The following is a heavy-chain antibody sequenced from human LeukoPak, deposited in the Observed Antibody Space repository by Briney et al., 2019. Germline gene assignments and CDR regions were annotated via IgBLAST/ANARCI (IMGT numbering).Heavy chain of an antibody. Sequence: GGSLRLSCAPSGFTFSRHGMHWVRQAPGKGLEWVAIISNDGSRKYYAHSVKGRFTISKDNAKNTVYLQMNSLRAEDTAVYYCVSFYETYWGRGTLVTVSS. J-gene: IGHJ4*02. CDR1: GFTFSRHG. D-gene: IGHD2/OR15-2a*01. CDR3: VSFYETY. CDR2: ISNDGSRK. V-gene: IGHV3-30*03.